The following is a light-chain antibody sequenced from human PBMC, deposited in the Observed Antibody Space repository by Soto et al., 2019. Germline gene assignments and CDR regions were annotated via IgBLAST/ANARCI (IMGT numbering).Light chain of an antibody. J-gene: IGKJ1*01. CDR2: AVS. Sequence: EIMMTQSPGTLSASPGERATLSCRASQSVSSNLAWYQQKPGQAPRLLIYAVSTRATGIPARFSGSGSGTEFTLTISSLQSEDFAVYYCQQYNKWPLTFGKGTKVEI. CDR3: QQYNKWPLT. CDR1: QSVSSN. V-gene: IGKV3-15*01.